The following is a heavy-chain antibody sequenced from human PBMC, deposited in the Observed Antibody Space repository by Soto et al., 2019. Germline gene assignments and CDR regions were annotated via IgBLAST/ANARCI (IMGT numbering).Heavy chain of an antibody. CDR2: INSDGSST. V-gene: IGHV3-74*01. D-gene: IGHD3-3*01. J-gene: IGHJ4*02. Sequence: GSLRLSCAASGFTFSSYWMHWVRQAPGKGLVWVSRINSDGSSTSYADSVKGRFTISRDNAKNTLYLQMNSLRAEDTAVYYCLREMEYYDFWSGYYTGYFDYWGQG. CDR3: LREMEYYDFWSGYYTGYFDY. CDR1: GFTFSSYW.